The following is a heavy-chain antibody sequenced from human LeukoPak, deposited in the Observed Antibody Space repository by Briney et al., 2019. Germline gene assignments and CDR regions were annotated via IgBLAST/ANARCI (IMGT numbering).Heavy chain of an antibody. CDR1: GFTFSTYA. CDR2: ISGSGAFT. D-gene: IGHD2-15*01. Sequence: GGSLRLSCAASGFTFSTYAMNWVRQAPGKGLEWVSGISGSGAFTYYADSVKGRFTISRDNTKNTLFLKINSLRAEDTAVYYCARGYCSGGSCYPRGAFDMWGQGTMVTVSS. V-gene: IGHV3-23*01. CDR3: ARGYCSGGSCYPRGAFDM. J-gene: IGHJ3*02.